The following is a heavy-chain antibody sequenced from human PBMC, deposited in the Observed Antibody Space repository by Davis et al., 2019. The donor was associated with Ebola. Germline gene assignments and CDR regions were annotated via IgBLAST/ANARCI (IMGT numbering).Heavy chain of an antibody. D-gene: IGHD6-6*01. J-gene: IGHJ6*02. Sequence: PGGSLRLSCAASGFTFSSYSMNWVRQAPGKGLEWVSSISSSSSYIYYADSEKGRFTISRDNAKNSLYLQMNSLRAEDTAVYYCAPSSIAARPGYYYGMDVWGQGTTVTVSS. CDR1: GFTFSSYS. V-gene: IGHV3-21*01. CDR2: ISSSSSYI. CDR3: APSSIAARPGYYYGMDV.